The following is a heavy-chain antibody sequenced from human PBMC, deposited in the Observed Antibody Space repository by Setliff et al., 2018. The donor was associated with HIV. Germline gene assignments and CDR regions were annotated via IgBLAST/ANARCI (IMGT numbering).Heavy chain of an antibody. Sequence: SETLSLTCGVYGGSFSGYYWTWIRQPPGKGLEWIGEINHRGTTNSNPSLKRRVTISVDTSKSQFSLRLSSVTAADTAVYYCARPRLWRDAFDIWGQGALVTVSS. J-gene: IGHJ3*02. CDR1: GGSFSGYY. CDR2: INHRGTT. CDR3: ARPRLWRDAFDI. V-gene: IGHV4-34*01. D-gene: IGHD1-1*01.